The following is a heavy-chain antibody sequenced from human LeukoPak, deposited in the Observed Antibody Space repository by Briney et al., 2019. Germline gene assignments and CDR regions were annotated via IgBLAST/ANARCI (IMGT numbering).Heavy chain of an antibody. CDR2: IRSKANSYAT. Sequence: GGSLRLSCSASGCTFSGSAMHWVRQASGKGLELVCLIRSKANSYATAYAASVKGRFTISRDDSNNTADLQMNSLKTEYTAVYYCASGGYYGSGHDFRSAPWGQGTLVTVSS. J-gene: IGHJ5*02. CDR3: ASGGYYGSGHDFRSAP. V-gene: IGHV3-73*01. CDR1: GCTFSGSA. D-gene: IGHD3-10*01.